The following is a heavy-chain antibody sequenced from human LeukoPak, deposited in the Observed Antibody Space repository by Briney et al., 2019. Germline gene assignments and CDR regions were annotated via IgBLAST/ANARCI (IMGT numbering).Heavy chain of an antibody. CDR1: GFTFSSYG. D-gene: IGHD3-9*01. CDR2: IWYDGSNK. Sequence: GRSLRLSCAASGFTFSSYGMHWVCQAPGKGLEWVAVIWYDGSNKYYADSVKGRFTISRDNSKNTLYLQMNSLRAEDTAVYYCARSPGFPSSYDILTGYTPHNYYGMDDWGQGTTVTVSS. J-gene: IGHJ6*02. V-gene: IGHV3-33*01. CDR3: ARSPGFPSSYDILTGYTPHNYYGMDD.